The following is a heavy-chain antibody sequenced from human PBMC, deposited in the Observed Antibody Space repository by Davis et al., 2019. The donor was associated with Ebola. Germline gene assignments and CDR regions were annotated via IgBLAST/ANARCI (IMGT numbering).Heavy chain of an antibody. Sequence: GGSLRLSCAASGFIFSSYVMSWVRQAPGKGLEWVSTLGLSADTYYADSVKGRFTISRDNSKNTLYLQMNSLRPEDTAVYYCARDSDDYCFDYWGQGTLVTVSS. D-gene: IGHD2-21*02. CDR3: ARDSDDYCFDY. V-gene: IGHV3-23*01. CDR1: GFIFSSYV. CDR2: LGLSADT. J-gene: IGHJ4*02.